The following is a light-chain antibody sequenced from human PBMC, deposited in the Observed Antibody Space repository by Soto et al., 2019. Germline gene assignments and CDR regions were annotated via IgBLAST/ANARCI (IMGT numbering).Light chain of an antibody. Sequence: DIQMTQSPSTLPASVGDRVTITCRASQSISSWLAWYQQKPGKAPKLLIYDASSLESGVPSRFSGSGSGTEFTLTISSLQPDDFVTYYCQQYNSYSPYTFGQGTKLEIK. J-gene: IGKJ2*01. CDR2: DAS. CDR3: QQYNSYSPYT. CDR1: QSISSW. V-gene: IGKV1-5*01.